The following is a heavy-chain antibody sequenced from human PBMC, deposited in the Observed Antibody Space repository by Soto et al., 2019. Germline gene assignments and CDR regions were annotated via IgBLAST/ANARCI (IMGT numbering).Heavy chain of an antibody. V-gene: IGHV1-24*01. CDR3: ATTGYSSGWRECCNFDY. D-gene: IGHD6-19*01. Sequence: GASVKVSCKVSGYTLTELSMHWVRQAPGKGLEWMGGFDPEDGETIYAQKFQGRVTMTEDTSTDTAYMELSSLRSEDTAAYYCATTGYSSGWRECCNFDYWGQGTLVTVSS. J-gene: IGHJ4*02. CDR2: FDPEDGET. CDR1: GYTLTELS.